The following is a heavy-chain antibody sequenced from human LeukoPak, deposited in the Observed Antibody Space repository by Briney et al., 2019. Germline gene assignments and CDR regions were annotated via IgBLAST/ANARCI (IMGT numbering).Heavy chain of an antibody. CDR2: IYYSGST. J-gene: IGHJ3*02. D-gene: IGHD3-16*02. V-gene: IGHV4-31*03. CDR1: GGSISSGGYY. Sequence: SQTLSLTCTVSGGSISSGGYYWSWIRQHPGKGLEWIGYIYYSGSTYYNPSLKSRVTISVDTSKNQFSLKLSSVTAADTAVYYCARLTMITFGGVIVPGAFDIWGQGTMVTVSS. CDR3: ARLTMITFGGVIVPGAFDI.